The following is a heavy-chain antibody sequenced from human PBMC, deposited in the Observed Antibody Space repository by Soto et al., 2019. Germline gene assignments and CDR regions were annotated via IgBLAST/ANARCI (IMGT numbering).Heavy chain of an antibody. Sequence: SGTLSITCAGYGGSFSGYYWSWIRKPPGKGLEWIGEINHSGSTNYNPSLKSRVTISVDTSKNQFSLKLSSVTAADTAVYYCARGRHYYGSGSYYKHAFDIWGQGTMVTVSS. CDR2: INHSGST. D-gene: IGHD3-10*01. CDR1: GGSFSGYY. CDR3: ARGRHYYGSGSYYKHAFDI. J-gene: IGHJ3*02. V-gene: IGHV4-34*01.